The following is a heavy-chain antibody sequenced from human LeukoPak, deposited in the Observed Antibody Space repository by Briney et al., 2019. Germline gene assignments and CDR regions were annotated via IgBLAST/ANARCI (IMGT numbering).Heavy chain of an antibody. V-gene: IGHV4-59*01. CDR1: GGSMSSYY. Sequence: SETLSLTCTVSGGSMSSYYWSWIRQPPGKGLEWIGYIYYTGSTDYNPSLKNRVTISVDTSKNQFSLKLSSVTVADTAVYYRARGREWLEEYFQHWGQGTLVTVSS. D-gene: IGHD6-19*01. CDR3: ARGREWLEEYFQH. CDR2: IYYTGST. J-gene: IGHJ1*01.